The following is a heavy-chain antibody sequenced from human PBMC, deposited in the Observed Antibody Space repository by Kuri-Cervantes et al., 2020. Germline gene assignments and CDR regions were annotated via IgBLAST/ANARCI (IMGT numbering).Heavy chain of an antibody. V-gene: IGHV1-2*02. J-gene: IGHJ4*02. CDR3: ARAIGLLAYCGGDCLGPFDY. CDR2: IDPNSGGT. CDR1: GYTFTGYY. Sequence: ASVKVSCKASGYTFTGYYMIWVRQAPGQGLEWMGWIDPNSGGTKFAQKFQGRVTMTRDTSISTAYTELSRLRSDDTAVYYCARAIGLLAYCGGDCLGPFDYWGQGTLVTVSS. D-gene: IGHD2-21*02.